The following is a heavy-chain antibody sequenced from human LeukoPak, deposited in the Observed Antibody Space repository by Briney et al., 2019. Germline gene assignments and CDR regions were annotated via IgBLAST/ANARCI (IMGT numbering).Heavy chain of an antibody. D-gene: IGHD1-26*01. CDR2: INHSGST. CDR3: ARDRWELPHYYYYGLDV. V-gene: IGHV4-34*01. Sequence: SETLSLTCAVYGGSFSGYYWSWIRQPPGKGLEWIGEINHSGSTNYNPSLKSRVTISVDTSKNQFSLKLSSVTATDTAVYYCARDRWELPHYYYYGLDVWGQGTTVTVSS. J-gene: IGHJ6*02. CDR1: GGSFSGYY.